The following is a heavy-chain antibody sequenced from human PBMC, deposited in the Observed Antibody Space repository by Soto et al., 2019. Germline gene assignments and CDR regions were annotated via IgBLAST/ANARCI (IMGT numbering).Heavy chain of an antibody. D-gene: IGHD5-12*01. CDR2: IIPILGTG. CDR3: VRDAPIGSVFSGYDAIDS. J-gene: IGHJ4*02. Sequence: QVQLEQSGTEVKKPGSSVKVSCKASGGTFSTSTFTWVRQAPGQGLEWMGRIIPILGTGDYAPKFQGRVLITADKSTSTVYMELRGLKAAATAVFFSVRDAPIGSVFSGYDAIDSWGQGTLVTVSS. CDR1: GGTFSTST. V-gene: IGHV1-69*08.